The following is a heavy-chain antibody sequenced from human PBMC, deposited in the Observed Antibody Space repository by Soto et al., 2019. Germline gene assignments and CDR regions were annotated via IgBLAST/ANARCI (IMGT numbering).Heavy chain of an antibody. CDR2: IWYDGSNK. D-gene: IGHD6-13*01. CDR1: GFTFSSYG. CDR3: ARDYLYSSPIGDYGMDG. V-gene: IGHV3-33*01. J-gene: IGHJ6*02. Sequence: PGGSLRLSCAASGFTFSSYGMHWVRQAPGKGLEWVAVIWYDGSNKYYADSVKGRFTISRDNSKNTLYLQMNSLRAEDTAVYYCARDYLYSSPIGDYGMDGCGQGTTVPVSS.